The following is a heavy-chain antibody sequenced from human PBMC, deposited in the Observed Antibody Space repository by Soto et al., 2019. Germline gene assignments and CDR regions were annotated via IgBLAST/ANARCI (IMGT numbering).Heavy chain of an antibody. Sequence: GGSLRLTCAASGFTFSSYAMSWVRQAPGKGLEWVSVISGSGGSTYYADSVKGRFTISRDNTKNSLYLQMNSLRAEDTAVYYCARGDYHDTSGPFSDAFDVWGQGTMVTVSS. CDR1: GFTFSSYA. V-gene: IGHV3-23*01. J-gene: IGHJ3*01. D-gene: IGHD3-22*01. CDR2: ISGSGGST. CDR3: ARGDYHDTSGPFSDAFDV.